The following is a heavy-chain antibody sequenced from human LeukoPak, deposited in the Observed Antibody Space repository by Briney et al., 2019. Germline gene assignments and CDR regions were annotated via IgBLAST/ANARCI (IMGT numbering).Heavy chain of an antibody. D-gene: IGHD3-22*01. Sequence: SETLSLTCTVSGGSISSSSYYWDWIRQPPGKGLEWIGYIYYSGSTNYNPSLKSRVTISVDTSKNQFSLKLSSVTAADTAVYYCARGGYDSTYFDYWGQGTLVTVSS. CDR3: ARGGYDSTYFDY. CDR2: IYYSGST. J-gene: IGHJ4*02. V-gene: IGHV4-61*05. CDR1: GGSISSSSYY.